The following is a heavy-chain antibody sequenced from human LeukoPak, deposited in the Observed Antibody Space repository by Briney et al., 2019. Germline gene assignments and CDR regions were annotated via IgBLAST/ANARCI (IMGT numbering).Heavy chain of an antibody. CDR3: AGGYPHDY. CDR1: GFTFRNYW. Sequence: PGGSLRLSCAASGFTFRNYWMGWVREAPGKGLEWVSYISSSSSTIYYADSVKGRFTISRDNAKNSLYLQMNSLRAEDTAVYYCAGGYPHDYWGQGTLVTVSS. J-gene: IGHJ4*02. CDR2: ISSSSSTI. D-gene: IGHD3-16*02. V-gene: IGHV3-48*04.